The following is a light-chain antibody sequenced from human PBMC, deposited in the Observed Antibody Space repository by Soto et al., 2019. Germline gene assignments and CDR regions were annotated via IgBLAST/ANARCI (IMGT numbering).Light chain of an antibody. J-gene: IGKJ2*01. CDR3: QQDGNSPFT. CDR1: QSLSSSY. V-gene: IGKV3-20*01. Sequence: EIVLTQSPGTLSLSPGERATLSCRASQSLSSSYLAWYQQRPGQAPRLLIYGASSRATGIPDRFSGSGSGTDFTLTISRLEPEDFAVYYCQQDGNSPFTFGQGTNLEIK. CDR2: GAS.